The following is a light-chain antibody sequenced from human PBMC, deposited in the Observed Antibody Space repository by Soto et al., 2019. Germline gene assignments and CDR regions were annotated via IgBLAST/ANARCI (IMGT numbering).Light chain of an antibody. V-gene: IGKV3-20*01. CDR3: QQYGSSSYT. Sequence: EIVLTQSPGPLSLSPGERATLSCRASQSVSISSLAWYQQKPGQAPRLLIYSASSRATGIPDRFSGSGSGTDFTLTISRLEPEDFAVYYCQQYGSSSYTFGQGTNLEIK. CDR1: QSVSISS. J-gene: IGKJ2*01. CDR2: SAS.